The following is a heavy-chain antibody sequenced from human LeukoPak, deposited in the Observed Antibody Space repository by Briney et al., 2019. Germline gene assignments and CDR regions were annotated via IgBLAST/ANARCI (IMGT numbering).Heavy chain of an antibody. D-gene: IGHD1-26*01. Sequence: PSETLSLTCTVSGGSISSSSYYWGWIRQPPGKGLEWIGSIYYSGSTYYNPSLKSRVTISVDTSKNQFSLKLSSVTAADTAVYYCARVVGATASFDYWGQGTLVTVSS. J-gene: IGHJ4*02. V-gene: IGHV4-39*01. CDR3: ARVVGATASFDY. CDR2: IYYSGST. CDR1: GGSISSSSYY.